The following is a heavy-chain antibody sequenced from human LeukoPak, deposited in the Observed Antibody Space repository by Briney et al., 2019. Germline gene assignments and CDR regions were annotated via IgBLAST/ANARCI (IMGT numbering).Heavy chain of an antibody. D-gene: IGHD4-17*01. CDR2: ISYIGST. CDR1: DDSFSSHY. J-gene: IGHJ3*02. CDR3: ARDLVTVTKGFDI. Sequence: PSETLSLTCAVSDDSFSSHYWTWIRKPPGKGLEWIGYISYIGSTNYNPPLKSRVTISIDTSKNQFSLKLSSVTAADTAVYYCARDLVTVTKGFDIWGQGTMVSVSS. V-gene: IGHV4-59*11.